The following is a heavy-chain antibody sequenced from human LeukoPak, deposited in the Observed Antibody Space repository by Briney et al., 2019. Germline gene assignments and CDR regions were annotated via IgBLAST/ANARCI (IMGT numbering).Heavy chain of an antibody. V-gene: IGHV1-46*01. CDR1: GYTFTSYG. Sequence: ASVKVSCKASGYTFTSYGISWVRQAPGQGLEWMGIINPSGGSTSYAQKFQGRVTMTRDMSTSTVYMELSSLRSEDTAVYYCARAEENSSSWYFPFDYWGQGTLVTVSS. CDR2: INPSGGST. D-gene: IGHD6-13*01. CDR3: ARAEENSSSWYFPFDY. J-gene: IGHJ4*02.